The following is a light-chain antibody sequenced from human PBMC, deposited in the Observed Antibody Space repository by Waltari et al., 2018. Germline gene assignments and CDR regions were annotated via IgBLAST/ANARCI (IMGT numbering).Light chain of an antibody. Sequence: QAGLTQPPSVSKGLRQTATLSCTGNSNNVGNKGAAWLQQHQCQPPKLLSYRNNNRPSGISDIFSASRSGNTASLTITGLQPEDEADYYCSAWDSDLRGYVFGTGTKVTVL. V-gene: IGLV10-54*04. CDR2: RNN. CDR3: SAWDSDLRGYV. J-gene: IGLJ1*01. CDR1: SNNVGNKG.